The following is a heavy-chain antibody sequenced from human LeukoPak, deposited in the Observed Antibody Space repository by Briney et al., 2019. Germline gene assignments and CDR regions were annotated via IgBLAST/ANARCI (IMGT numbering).Heavy chain of an antibody. V-gene: IGHV3-7*03. J-gene: IGHJ4*02. CDR1: GFTFSNCW. D-gene: IGHD2-2*01. CDR3: ARSSLWIDY. CDR2: IKLDGSEK. Sequence: GGSLRLSCAVSGFTFSNCWMNWVRQAPGKGLEWVANIKLDGSEKYYVDSVKGRFTISRDNAKNSLYLQMNSLRAEDTAVYYCARSSLWIDYWGQGTLVTVSS.